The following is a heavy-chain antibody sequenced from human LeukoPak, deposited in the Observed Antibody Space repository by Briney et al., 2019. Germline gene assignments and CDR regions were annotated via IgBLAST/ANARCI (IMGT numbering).Heavy chain of an antibody. Sequence: EASVKVSCKASGYTFTSYGISWVRQAPGQGLEWMGLINPSGGSTTYAQKFQGRVTMTRDMSTSTVYMELSSLRSEDTAVYYCARGLHISVRAPPDFWGQGTLVTVSS. J-gene: IGHJ4*02. V-gene: IGHV1-46*01. CDR1: GYTFTSYG. D-gene: IGHD2-21*01. CDR3: ARGLHISVRAPPDF. CDR2: INPSGGST.